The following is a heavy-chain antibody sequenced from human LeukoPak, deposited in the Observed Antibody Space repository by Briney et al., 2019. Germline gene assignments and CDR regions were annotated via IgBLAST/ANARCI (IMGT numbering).Heavy chain of an antibody. CDR2: ISSSGSTI. CDR3: ARNGDYEYFQH. CDR1: GFTFSSYE. D-gene: IGHD4-17*01. J-gene: IGHJ1*01. V-gene: IGHV3-48*03. Sequence: GGSLRLSCAASGFTFSSYEMNWVRQAPGKGLEWVSYISSSGSTIYYADSVKGRFTISRDNAKNSLYLQMNSLRAEGTAVYYCARNGDYEYFQHWGQGTLVTVSS.